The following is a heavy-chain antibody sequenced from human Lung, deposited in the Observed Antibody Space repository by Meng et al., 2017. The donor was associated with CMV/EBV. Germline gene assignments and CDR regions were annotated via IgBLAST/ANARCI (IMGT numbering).Heavy chain of an antibody. CDR1: GYTFTDSY. CDR2: INPNSGVT. Sequence: ASXXVSXKAFGYTFTDSYIHWVRQAPGQGLEWMGWINPNSGVTNYAQKFQGRISMTRDMSISAAYMELSGLRSDDTADFYCAKEARGNSGFYYFFDYWGQGTLVTVSS. J-gene: IGHJ4*02. D-gene: IGHD3-22*01. CDR3: AKEARGNSGFYYFFDY. V-gene: IGHV1-2*02.